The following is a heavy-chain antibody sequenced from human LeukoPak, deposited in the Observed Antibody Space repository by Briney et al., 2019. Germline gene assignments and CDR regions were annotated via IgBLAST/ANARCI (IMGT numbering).Heavy chain of an antibody. V-gene: IGHV4-59*01. CDR1: GGSISSYY. CDR3: ARFVVVTANFDY. D-gene: IGHD2-21*02. J-gene: IGHJ4*02. CDR2: IYYSGST. Sequence: TSETLSLTCTVSGGSISSYYWSWIRQPPGKGLEWIGYIYYSGSTNYNPSLKSRVTISVDTSKNQFSLKLSSVTAADTAVYYCARFVVVTANFDYWRQGTLVTVSS.